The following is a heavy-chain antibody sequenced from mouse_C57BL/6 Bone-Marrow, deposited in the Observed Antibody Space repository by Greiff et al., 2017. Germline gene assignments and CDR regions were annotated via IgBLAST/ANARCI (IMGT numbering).Heavy chain of an antibody. CDR2: IDPETGGT. CDR1: GYTFTDYE. Sequence: QVQLQQSGAELVRPGASVTLSCKASGYTFTDYEMHWVKQTPVHGLEWIGAIDPETGGTAYNQKFKGKAILTADKSSSTAYMELRSLTSEDSAGYYCTRNYYDYDGAWFAYWGQGTLVTVSA. J-gene: IGHJ3*01. D-gene: IGHD2-4*01. V-gene: IGHV1-15*01. CDR3: TRNYYDYDGAWFAY.